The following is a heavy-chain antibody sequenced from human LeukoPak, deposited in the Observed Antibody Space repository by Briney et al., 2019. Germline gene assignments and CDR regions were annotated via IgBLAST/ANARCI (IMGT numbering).Heavy chain of an antibody. Sequence: GGSLRLSCAASGFTFDDYGMSWVRQAPGKGLEWVAVISYDGRNKYYADSVKGRFTISRDNSKNTLYLQMNSLRAEDTAVYYCAKDRYDSSGYYPHYWGQGTLVTVSS. CDR1: GFTFDDYG. CDR2: ISYDGRNK. D-gene: IGHD3-22*01. V-gene: IGHV3-30*18. CDR3: AKDRYDSSGYYPHY. J-gene: IGHJ4*02.